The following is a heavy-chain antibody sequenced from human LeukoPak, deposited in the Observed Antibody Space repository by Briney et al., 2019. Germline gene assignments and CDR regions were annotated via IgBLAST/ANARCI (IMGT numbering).Heavy chain of an antibody. J-gene: IGHJ4*02. D-gene: IGHD3-10*01. V-gene: IGHV1-69*05. CDR3: ARDAGYGLPDY. Sequence: GASVKVSCKASGGTFSSYAISWVRQAPGQGLEWMGRISPIFGTANYAQKYQGRDTITTDESTSTAYMELSSLRSEDTAVYYCARDAGYGLPDYWGQGTLVTVSS. CDR1: GGTFSSYA. CDR2: ISPIFGTA.